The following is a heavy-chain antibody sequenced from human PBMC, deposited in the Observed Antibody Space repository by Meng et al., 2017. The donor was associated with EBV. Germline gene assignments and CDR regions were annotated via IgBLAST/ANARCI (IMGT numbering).Heavy chain of an antibody. CDR2: IYWDDDK. CDR3: AHIIAARPFDY. V-gene: IGHV2-5*02. J-gene: IGHJ4*02. CDR1: GFSLSTRGVG. D-gene: IGHD6-6*01. Sequence: QTTLKESGPTLVKPTQTPTLTFTCSGFSLSTRGVGVGWIRQPPGKALEWLALIYWDDDKRYSPSLKSRLTITKDTSKNQVVLTMTNMDPVDAATYYCAHIIAARPFDYWGQGTLVTVSS.